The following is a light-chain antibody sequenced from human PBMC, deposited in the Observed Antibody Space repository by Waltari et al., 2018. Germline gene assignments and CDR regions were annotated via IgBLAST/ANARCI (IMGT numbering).Light chain of an antibody. CDR1: SRAVGSYNV. CDR2: EVS. J-gene: IGLJ2*01. Sequence: QSALTQPASVSGSPGQSITISCTGTSRAVGSYNVVSWYQQHPGKAPKLMIYEVSKRPSGVSNRFSGSKSGNTASLTISGLQVEDEADYYCCSYAGSSTFLFVGGTKLTVL. V-gene: IGLV2-23*02. CDR3: CSYAGSSTFL.